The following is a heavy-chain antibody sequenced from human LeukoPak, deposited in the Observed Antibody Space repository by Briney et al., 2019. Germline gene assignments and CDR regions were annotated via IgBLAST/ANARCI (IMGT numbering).Heavy chain of an antibody. V-gene: IGHV4-30-4*01. D-gene: IGHD2-2*01. CDR3: ARGPYCSSTSCYLDY. Sequence: SQTLSLTCTVSGGSISSGDYYWSWIRQPPGKGLEWIGYIYYSGSTYYNPSLKSRVTISVDTSKNQFSLKLSSVTAADTAVYYCARGPYCSSTSCYLDYWGQGTLVTVSS. J-gene: IGHJ4*02. CDR2: IYYSGST. CDR1: GGSISSGDYY.